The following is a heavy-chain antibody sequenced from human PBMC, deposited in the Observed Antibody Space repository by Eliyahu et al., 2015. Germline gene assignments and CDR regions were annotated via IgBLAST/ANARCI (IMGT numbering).Heavy chain of an antibody. CDR2: IYHXGST. J-gene: IGHJ4*02. Sequence: QVQLQESGPGLVKPSETLSLTXXVSXYSIXSGYYWGWIRQPXGKGLEWIGSIYHXGSTYYNPSLKSRVTISVDTSKNQFSLKLSSVTAADTAVYYCASGWGLVASFDYWGQGTLVTVSS. D-gene: IGHD1-26*01. V-gene: IGHV4-38-2*01. CDR3: ASGWGLVASFDY. CDR1: XYSIXSGYY.